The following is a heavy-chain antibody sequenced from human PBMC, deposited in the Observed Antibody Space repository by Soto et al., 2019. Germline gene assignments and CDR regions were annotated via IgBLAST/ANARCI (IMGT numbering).Heavy chain of an antibody. CDR2: MKPNSGNT. Sequence: QVQLVQSGAEVKKPGASVKVSCKASGYTFTSYDINWVRQATGQGLEGMGWMKPNSGNTVYAQTFKGRVTMTRKTSISTAYMGLSSLGSDDSAVYYWARDRSYGLAYWGQGTLVTVSS. V-gene: IGHV1-8*01. D-gene: IGHD5-18*01. CDR1: GYTFTSYD. J-gene: IGHJ4*02. CDR3: ARDRSYGLAY.